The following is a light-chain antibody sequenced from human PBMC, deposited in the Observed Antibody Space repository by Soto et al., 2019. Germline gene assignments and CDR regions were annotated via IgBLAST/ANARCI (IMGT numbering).Light chain of an antibody. J-gene: IGLJ1*01. V-gene: IGLV2-8*01. CDR2: EVS. CDR1: SSDVGGYNY. Sequence: ALTQPPSASGSPGQSVTISCTGTSSDVGGYNYVSWYQQHPGKAPKLMIYEVSKRPSGVPDRFSGSKSGNRASLTVSGLQAEDEADYYCSSYAGSNNFVFGTGTKVTVL. CDR3: SSYAGSNNFV.